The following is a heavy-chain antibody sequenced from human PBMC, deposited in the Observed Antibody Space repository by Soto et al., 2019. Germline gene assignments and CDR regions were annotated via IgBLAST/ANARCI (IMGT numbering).Heavy chain of an antibody. CDR2: IVVGSGNT. J-gene: IGHJ5*02. CDR1: GFPFTRSA. V-gene: IGHV1-58*01. CDR3: AAVVAGTGWLDP. Sequence: PVKASSKASGFPFTRSAVQWVRQARGQRLEWVGWIVVGSGNTNYAQKFQERVTITRDMSTSTAYMELSSLRSEDTAVYYCAAVVAGTGWLDPWGQGTLVTVSS. D-gene: IGHD2-15*01.